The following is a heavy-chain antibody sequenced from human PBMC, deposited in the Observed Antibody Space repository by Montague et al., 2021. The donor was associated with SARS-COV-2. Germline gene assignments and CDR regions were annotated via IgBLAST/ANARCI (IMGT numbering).Heavy chain of an antibody. D-gene: IGHD6-13*01. J-gene: IGHJ4*02. CDR2: VYYSRGT. CDR3: GGGISSWWAVGY. CDR1: GVSISSSNYY. V-gene: IGHV4-39*01. Sequence: SETLSLTCSVSGVSISSSNYYWGWVRQPPGKGLEWIGSVYYSRGTNYNPSLESRVTISVDTSKNQLSLRLSSATAADTAVYYCGGGISSWWAVGYWGQGILVTVSS.